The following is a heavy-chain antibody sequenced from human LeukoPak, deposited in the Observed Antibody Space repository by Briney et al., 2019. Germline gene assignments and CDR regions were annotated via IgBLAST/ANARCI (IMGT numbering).Heavy chain of an antibody. CDR2: ISSSSSYI. D-gene: IGHD4-11*01. Sequence: GGSLRLSCAASGFTFSSYSMNWVRQAPGKGLEWVSSISSSSSYIYYADSVKGRFTISRDNAKNSLYLQMNSLRAEDTALYYCARDDYSNYYYYYMDVWGKGTTVTVSS. J-gene: IGHJ6*03. V-gene: IGHV3-21*04. CDR1: GFTFSSYS. CDR3: ARDDYSNYYYYYMDV.